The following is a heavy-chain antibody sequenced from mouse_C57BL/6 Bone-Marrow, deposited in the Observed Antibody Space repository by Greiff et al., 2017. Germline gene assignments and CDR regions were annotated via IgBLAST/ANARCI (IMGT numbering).Heavy chain of an antibody. D-gene: IGHD1-1*01. Sequence: QVQLKQSGAELARPGASVKLSCKASGYTFTSYGISWVKQRTGQGLEWIGEIYPRSGNTYYNEKLKGKATLTADKSSSTAYMELRSLKSEDSAVYFCARGGIIYYYGSSLLYYYAMDYWGQGTSVTVSS. CDR1: GYTFTSYG. CDR2: IYPRSGNT. CDR3: ARGGIIYYYGSSLLYYYAMDY. J-gene: IGHJ4*01. V-gene: IGHV1-81*01.